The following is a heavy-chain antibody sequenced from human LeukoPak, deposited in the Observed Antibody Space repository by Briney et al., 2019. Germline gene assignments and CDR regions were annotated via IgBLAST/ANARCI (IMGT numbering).Heavy chain of an antibody. D-gene: IGHD2-15*01. CDR2: IYNSGST. V-gene: IGHV4-59*01. Sequence: SETLSLTCTVSGGSISSYDWSWIRQPPGRGLEWIGYIYNSGSTNYNPSLTSRGTISVDTSKNQFSLKLTSVTAADTAVYFCAARSWGYSAPDYWGQGTLVTVSS. J-gene: IGHJ4*02. CDR1: GGSISSYD. CDR3: AARSWGYSAPDY.